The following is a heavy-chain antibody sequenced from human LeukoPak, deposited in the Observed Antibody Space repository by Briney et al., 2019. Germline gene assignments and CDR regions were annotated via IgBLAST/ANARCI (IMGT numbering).Heavy chain of an antibody. CDR2: IYYSGST. D-gene: IGHD4-11*01. Sequence: TSQTPSLTCTVSGGSISSGDYYWSWIRQPPGKGLEWIVYIYYSGSTYYNPSLKSRVTISVDTSKNQFSLKLSSVTAADTAVYYCAREPNSIDPYYFDYWGQGTLVTVSS. CDR1: GGSISSGDYY. CDR3: AREPNSIDPYYFDY. J-gene: IGHJ4*02. V-gene: IGHV4-30-4*01.